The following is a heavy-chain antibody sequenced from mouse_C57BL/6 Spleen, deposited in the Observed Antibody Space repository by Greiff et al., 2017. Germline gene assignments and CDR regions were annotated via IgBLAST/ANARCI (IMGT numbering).Heavy chain of an antibody. V-gene: IGHV1-80*01. Sequence: VQLQQSGAELVKPGASVKISCKASGYAFSSYWMNWVKQRPGKGLEWIGQIYPGDGDTNYNGKFKGKATLTADKSSSTAYMQLSSLTSEDSAVYFCARRCYYSNSVVYFDYWGQGTTLTVSS. CDR3: ARRCYYSNSVVYFDY. D-gene: IGHD2-5*01. CDR1: GYAFSSYW. CDR2: IYPGDGDT. J-gene: IGHJ2*01.